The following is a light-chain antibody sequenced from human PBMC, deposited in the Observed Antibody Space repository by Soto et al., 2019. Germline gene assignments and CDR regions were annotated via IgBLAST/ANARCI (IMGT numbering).Light chain of an antibody. Sequence: QSALTQPRSVSGSPGQSVTISCTGTSSDVGGYNYVSWYQQHPGKAPKLMIYDVSKRPSGVPDRFSGSKSGNTASLTISGLQAEDEAGYYCCSYAGSYRYVFGTGTKVTVL. J-gene: IGLJ1*01. CDR2: DVS. V-gene: IGLV2-11*01. CDR3: CSYAGSYRYV. CDR1: SSDVGGYNY.